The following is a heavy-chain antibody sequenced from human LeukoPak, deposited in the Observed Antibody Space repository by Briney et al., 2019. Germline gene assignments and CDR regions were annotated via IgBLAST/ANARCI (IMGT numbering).Heavy chain of an antibody. J-gene: IGHJ1*01. D-gene: IGHD4-17*01. CDR1: GYTFTSYD. CDR3: TRGPDYGDYEEYFQH. V-gene: IGHV1-8*01. Sequence: ASVKVSCKASGYTFTSYDINWVRQATGQGLEWMGWMNPNSGNTGYAQKFQGRVTMTRNTSISTAYMELSSLRSEDTAVYYCTRGPDYGDYEEYFQHWGQGTLVTVSS. CDR2: MNPNSGNT.